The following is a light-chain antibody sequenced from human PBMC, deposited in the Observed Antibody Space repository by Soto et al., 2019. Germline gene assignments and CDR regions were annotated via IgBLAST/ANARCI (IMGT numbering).Light chain of an antibody. CDR3: QQYGNSPQT. J-gene: IGKJ1*01. V-gene: IGKV3-20*01. CDR2: GTS. Sequence: EIVLTPSPGTPSLSSGERATLSRRASPSVSSSYLAWYQQKPGQAPRLLIYGTSSRATGIPDRFSGRGSGTDFTLTISRLEPEDFAVYYCQQYGNSPQTVGPGTKGDIK. CDR1: PSVSSSY.